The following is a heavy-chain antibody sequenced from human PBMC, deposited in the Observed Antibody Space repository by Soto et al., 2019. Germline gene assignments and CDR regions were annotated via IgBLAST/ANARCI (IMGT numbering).Heavy chain of an antibody. V-gene: IGHV1-69*01. J-gene: IGHJ4*02. Sequence: QVQLAQSGAEVRKPGSSVKVSCRASGGSFSDFAFSWVRQAPGQGLEWMGGIIPMFAATKYAQRFQGRVTITADASTWTVYLALNSLTSDDSAVYYCARGGIVAVPAALSSYDDYTNYRFDSWGQGTLVSVSS. D-gene: IGHD2-15*01. CDR3: ARGGIVAVPAALSSYDDYTNYRFDS. CDR2: IIPMFAAT. CDR1: GGSFSDFA.